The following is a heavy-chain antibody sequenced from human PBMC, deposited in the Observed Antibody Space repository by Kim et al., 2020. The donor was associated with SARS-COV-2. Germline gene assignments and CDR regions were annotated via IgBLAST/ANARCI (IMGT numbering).Heavy chain of an antibody. CDR2: GSSPCLT. CDR1: GASISSSGYY. D-gene: IGHD2-2*02. J-gene: IGHJ4*02. Sequence: SETLSLTCTVSGASISSSGYYWGWIRHPPGKGLEWIGLGSSPCLTTSNTSLKSRDTISVDTSKNQFSLKLSSVTAADTAVYYCARHFRGTSIRFLGLFQFDYWGQGTLVTVSS. V-gene: IGHV4-39*01. CDR3: ARHFRGTSIRFLGLFQFDY.